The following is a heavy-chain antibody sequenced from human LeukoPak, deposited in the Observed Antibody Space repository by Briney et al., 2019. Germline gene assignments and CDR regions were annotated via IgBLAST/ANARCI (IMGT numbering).Heavy chain of an antibody. CDR3: ASLLNLATPNWFDP. J-gene: IGHJ5*02. Sequence: ASVKVSCKASGYTFTCYYMHWVRQAPGQGLEWMGRINPNSGGTNYAQKFQGRVTMTRDTSISTAYMELSRLRSDDTAVYYCASLLNLATPNWFDPWGQGTLVTVSS. V-gene: IGHV1-2*06. D-gene: IGHD5-12*01. CDR2: INPNSGGT. CDR1: GYTFTCYY.